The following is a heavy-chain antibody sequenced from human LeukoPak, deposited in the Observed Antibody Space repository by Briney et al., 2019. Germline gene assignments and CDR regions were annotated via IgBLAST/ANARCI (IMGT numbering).Heavy chain of an antibody. CDR1: RFTFSNYG. CDR2: IRSDGSNK. D-gene: IGHD3-10*01. CDR3: AKVGQTENYYGSGRFSYYYYMDV. Sequence: GGSLRLSCAASRFTFSNYGMHWVRQAPGKGLEWVAFIRSDGSNKYYADSVKGRFTISRDNSKNTLYLQMNSLRAEDTALYYCAKVGQTENYYGSGRFSYYYYMDVWGKGATVTISS. J-gene: IGHJ6*03. V-gene: IGHV3-30*02.